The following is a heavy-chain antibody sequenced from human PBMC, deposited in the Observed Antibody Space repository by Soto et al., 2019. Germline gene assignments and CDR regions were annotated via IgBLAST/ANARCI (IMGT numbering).Heavy chain of an antibody. CDR3: ARPLDYYFYAMDA. V-gene: IGHV1-18*01. CDR2: ISAYNSNT. J-gene: IGHJ6*02. Sequence: QVQLVQSGAEVKKPGASVKVSCKASGYRFSSFGIIWVRQAPGQGLEWMGWISAYNSNTNYAQKFQGRITMSTDTSTSSAYMELRSLRSDDTAVYYCARPLDYYFYAMDAWGQGTTVTVSS. CDR1: GYRFSSFG.